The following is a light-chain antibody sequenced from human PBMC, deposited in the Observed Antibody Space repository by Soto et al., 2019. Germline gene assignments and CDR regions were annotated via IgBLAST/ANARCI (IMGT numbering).Light chain of an antibody. Sequence: AIQMTQSPSSLSASVGDRVTITCRASQGIRNELGWYQQKTGKAPKLLIYAASTLQSEVPSRFSGSGSGTDFTLTISSLQPEDFATYYCLQDYNYPWTFGQGTKVDIK. CDR3: LQDYNYPWT. V-gene: IGKV1-6*01. J-gene: IGKJ1*01. CDR2: AAS. CDR1: QGIRNE.